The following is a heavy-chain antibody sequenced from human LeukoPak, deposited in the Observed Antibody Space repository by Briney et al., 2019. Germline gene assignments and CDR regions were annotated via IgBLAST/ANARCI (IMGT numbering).Heavy chain of an antibody. CDR1: GSTFGEYA. CDR2: IRSKPYGGTT. Sequence: GGSLRLSCTASGSTFGEYAVSWFRRAPGKGLDWVGFIRSKPYGGTTESAASVKGRFSISRDDSGGIAYLQMNSLKTEDTAVYYCARVRYSGVGGRFDAFDIWGQGTMVTVSS. CDR3: ARVRYSGVGGRFDAFDI. D-gene: IGHD1-26*01. V-gene: IGHV3-49*03. J-gene: IGHJ3*02.